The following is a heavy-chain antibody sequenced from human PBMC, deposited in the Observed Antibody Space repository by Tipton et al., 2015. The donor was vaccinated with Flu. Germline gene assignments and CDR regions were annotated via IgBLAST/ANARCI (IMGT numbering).Heavy chain of an antibody. CDR1: GGSISSSSYY. J-gene: IGHJ4*02. D-gene: IGHD3-9*01. V-gene: IGHV4-39*07. CDR3: ARDVSGGILTGYRYFDY. CDR2: IYYSGST. Sequence: TLSLTCTVSGGSISSSSYYWSWIRQPPGKGLEWIGSIYYSGSTYYNPSLKSRVTISVDTSKNQFSLKLSSVTAADTAVYYCARDVSGGILTGYRYFDYWGQGTLVTVSS.